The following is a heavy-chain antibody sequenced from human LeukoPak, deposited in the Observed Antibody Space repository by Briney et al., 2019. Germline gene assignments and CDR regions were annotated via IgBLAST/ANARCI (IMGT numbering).Heavy chain of an antibody. D-gene: IGHD3-10*01. CDR1: GGSISSYY. Sequence: PSETLSLTCTVSGGSISSYYWSWIRQPPGKGLEWIGYIYYSGSTNYNPSLKSRVTISVDTSKNQFSLKLSSVTAADTAVYYCAREETVRGVIGYWGQGTLVTVSS. J-gene: IGHJ4*02. CDR3: AREETVRGVIGY. CDR2: IYYSGST. V-gene: IGHV4-59*01.